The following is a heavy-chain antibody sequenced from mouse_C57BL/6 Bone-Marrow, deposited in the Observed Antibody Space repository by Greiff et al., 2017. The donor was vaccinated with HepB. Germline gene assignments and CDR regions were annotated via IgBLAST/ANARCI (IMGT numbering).Heavy chain of an antibody. CDR1: GFTFTSYG. Sequence: QVQLQQSGAELARPGASVKLSCKASGFTFTSYGISWVKQRTGQGLEWIGEIYPRSGNTYYNEKFKGKATLTADKSSSTAYMELRSLTSEDSAVYFCAKRGLGRKYFDVWGTGTTVTVSS. V-gene: IGHV1-81*01. CDR3: AKRGLGRKYFDV. D-gene: IGHD4-1*01. J-gene: IGHJ1*03. CDR2: IYPRSGNT.